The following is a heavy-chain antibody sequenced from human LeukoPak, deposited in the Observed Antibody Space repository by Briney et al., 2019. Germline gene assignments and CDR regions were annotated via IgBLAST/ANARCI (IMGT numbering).Heavy chain of an antibody. Sequence: GGSLRLSCAASGFTFSSYAMGWVRQAPGKGLEWVPAISGSGGTTYYADSVKGRFTISRDNSKNTLYLQMNSLRAEDTAVYYCAKSATVTTYYFDYWGQGTLVTVSS. D-gene: IGHD4-11*01. CDR3: AKSATVTTYYFDY. J-gene: IGHJ4*02. V-gene: IGHV3-23*01. CDR2: ISGSGGTT. CDR1: GFTFSSYA.